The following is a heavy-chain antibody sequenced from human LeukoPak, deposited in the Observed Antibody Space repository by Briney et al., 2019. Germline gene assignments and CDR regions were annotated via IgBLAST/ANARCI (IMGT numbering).Heavy chain of an antibody. J-gene: IGHJ4*02. CDR3: ARGIGVATIDYFDY. CDR2: IKQDGSEK. V-gene: IGHV3-7*05. D-gene: IGHD5-12*01. CDR1: GFTVSSNY. Sequence: GGSLRLSCAASGFTVSSNYMSWVRQAPGKGLEWVANIKQDGSEKYYVDSVKGRFTISRDNAKNSLYLQMNSLRAEDTAVYYCARGIGVATIDYFDYWGQGTLVTVSS.